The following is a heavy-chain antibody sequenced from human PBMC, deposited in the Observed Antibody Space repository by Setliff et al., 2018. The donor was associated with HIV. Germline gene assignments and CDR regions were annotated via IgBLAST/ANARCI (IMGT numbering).Heavy chain of an antibody. V-gene: IGHV4-61*01. CDR2: IYYSGST. Sequence: ETLSLTCAVSGYSVSRVYYWGWIRQPPGKGLEWIGYIYYSGSTNYNPSLKSRVTISVDTSKKQFSLKLSSVTAADTAVYYCARVHYYDSSPYFDYWGQGTLVTVSS. CDR3: ARVHYYDSSPYFDY. D-gene: IGHD3-22*01. CDR1: GYSVSRVYY. J-gene: IGHJ4*02.